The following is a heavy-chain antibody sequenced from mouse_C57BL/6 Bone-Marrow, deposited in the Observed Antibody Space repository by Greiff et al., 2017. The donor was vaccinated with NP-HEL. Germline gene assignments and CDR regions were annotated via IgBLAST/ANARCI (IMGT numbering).Heavy chain of an antibody. CDR2: IYPRSGNT. Sequence: QVQLQQSGAELARPGASVKLSCKASGYTFTSYGISWVKQRTGQGLEWIGEIYPRSGNTYYNEKFKGKATLTADKSSSTAYMELRSLTSEDSAVYFCARYYYGWDGYLEVWGTGTTVTVSS. D-gene: IGHD2-2*01. V-gene: IGHV1-81*01. CDR1: GYTFTSYG. J-gene: IGHJ1*03. CDR3: ARYYYGWDGYLEV.